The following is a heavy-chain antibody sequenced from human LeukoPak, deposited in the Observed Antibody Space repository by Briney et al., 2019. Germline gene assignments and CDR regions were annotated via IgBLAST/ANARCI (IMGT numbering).Heavy chain of an antibody. Sequence: PGGSLRLSCTASGFTFSNYWMSWFRQAPGKGLEWVANIKKDGSEKLYVDSVEGRFTISRDNAKNSVFLQMNSLTDDDTAVNYCAGDAGWTFGIWGQGTMVTVST. CDR2: IKKDGSEK. CDR3: AGDAGWTFGI. V-gene: IGHV3-7*01. CDR1: GFTFSNYW. D-gene: IGHD1-14*01. J-gene: IGHJ3*02.